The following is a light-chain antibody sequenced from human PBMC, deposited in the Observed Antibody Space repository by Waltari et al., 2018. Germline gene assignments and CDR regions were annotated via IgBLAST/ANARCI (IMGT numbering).Light chain of an antibody. CDR2: EVN. V-gene: IGLV2-14*01. Sequence: QSALTQPASVSGSPGQSITISCPGTSSHVGGYNYVPWYQHHPGNSPKLIISEVNNRPSGVSHRFSGSKSGNTASLSISGLQTEDEADYYCSSYTSSTTLVFGTGTKVTVL. CDR1: SSHVGGYNY. J-gene: IGLJ1*01. CDR3: SSYTSSTTLV.